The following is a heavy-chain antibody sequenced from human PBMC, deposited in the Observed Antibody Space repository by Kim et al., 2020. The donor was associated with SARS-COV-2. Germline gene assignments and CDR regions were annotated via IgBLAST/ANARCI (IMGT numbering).Heavy chain of an antibody. J-gene: IGHJ4*02. Sequence: GGSLRLSCAASGFTFSSYSMNWVRQAPGKGLEWVSSISSSSSYIYYADSVKGRFTISRDNAKNSLYLQMNSLRAEDTAVYYCARDALVSSSWRIDYWGQGTLVTVSS. CDR2: ISSSSSYI. CDR3: ARDALVSSSWRIDY. CDR1: GFTFSSYS. V-gene: IGHV3-21*01. D-gene: IGHD6-13*01.